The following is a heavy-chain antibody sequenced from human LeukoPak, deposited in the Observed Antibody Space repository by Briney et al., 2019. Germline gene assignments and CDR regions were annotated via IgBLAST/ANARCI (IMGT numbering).Heavy chain of an antibody. J-gene: IGHJ6*02. Sequence: PWGSLRLSCAASGLTFSSYSMNWVRQAPGKGLEWVSSISSSSSYIYYADSVKGRFAISRDNAKNSLYLQMNSLRAEDTAVYYCASEARTLGNYYYGMDVWGQGTTVTVSS. CDR2: ISSSSSYI. CDR1: GLTFSSYS. V-gene: IGHV3-21*01. CDR3: ASEARTLGNYYYGMDV. D-gene: IGHD1-14*01.